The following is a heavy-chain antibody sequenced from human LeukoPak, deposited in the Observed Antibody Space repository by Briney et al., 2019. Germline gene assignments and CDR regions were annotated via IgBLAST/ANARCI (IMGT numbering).Heavy chain of an antibody. CDR3: ARDGVVTPYYFDY. Sequence: GASGKVSCKASGYTFTSYGISWVRQAPGQGLEWVGWISTYDGNTNYAQIFQGRVTVTTDTSASTVYMELRSLRSDDTAVYYCARDGVVTPYYFDYWGQGTLVTVSS. CDR1: GYTFTSYG. V-gene: IGHV1-18*01. J-gene: IGHJ4*02. D-gene: IGHD3-3*01. CDR2: ISTYDGNT.